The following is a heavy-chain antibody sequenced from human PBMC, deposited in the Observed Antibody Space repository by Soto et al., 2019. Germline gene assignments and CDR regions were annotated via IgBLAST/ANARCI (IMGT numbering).Heavy chain of an antibody. CDR1: GYSFTQYV. J-gene: IGHJ4*02. D-gene: IGHD2-8*02. CDR2: IGGGDGKT. Sequence: QVQLVQSGTEVKKPGASVKVSCKASGYSFTQYVIHWVRQAPGQRLEWMGWIGGGDGKTYYSQNFQGTLTITKDTLSTTAYMELSSLSSEDSGMYYFVSDFPADTGIDLDFWGQGTLVTVSS. V-gene: IGHV1-3*01. CDR3: VSDFPADTGIDLDF.